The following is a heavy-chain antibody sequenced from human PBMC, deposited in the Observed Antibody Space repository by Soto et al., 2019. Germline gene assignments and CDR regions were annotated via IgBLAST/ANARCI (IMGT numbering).Heavy chain of an antibody. D-gene: IGHD1-26*01. CDR1: GYTFINYG. J-gene: IGHJ3*02. Sequence: QGQLVQSGAEVKKPGASVKVSCKASGYTFINYGVTWARQAPGQGLEWMGWISAYNGNTNYAQKLQGRVTLTTDTSASTAYMELGSLTPDDRAVYYCASDSLSGTDACDIWGQGTMVTVSS. V-gene: IGHV1-18*01. CDR2: ISAYNGNT. CDR3: ASDSLSGTDACDI.